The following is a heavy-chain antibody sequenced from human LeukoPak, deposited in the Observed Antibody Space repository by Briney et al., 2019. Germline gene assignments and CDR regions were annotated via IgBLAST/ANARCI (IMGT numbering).Heavy chain of an antibody. Sequence: SETLSLTCTVSGFPITTYHWSWIRQSPGNGLEWIGLIHSSGSTTYNPSPKSRVTISVDTSKNQFSLHLSSVTAADTAVYYCARDIREVGESHYFDYWGQGTLVTVTS. CDR3: ARDIREVGESHYFDY. V-gene: IGHV4-59*01. CDR1: GFPITTYH. J-gene: IGHJ4*02. CDR2: IHSSGST. D-gene: IGHD1-26*01.